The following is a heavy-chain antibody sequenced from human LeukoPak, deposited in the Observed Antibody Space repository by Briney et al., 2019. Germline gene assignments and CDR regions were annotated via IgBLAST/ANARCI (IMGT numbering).Heavy chain of an antibody. CDR2: ISGSGGST. CDR3: AKDRPFYYDSSGYYPPGVG. J-gene: IGHJ4*02. CDR1: GFTFSSYA. Sequence: GGSLRLSGAASGFTFSSYAMSWVRQAPGKGLEWVSAISGSGGSTYYADSVKGRFTISRDNSKNTLYLQMNSLRAEDTAVYYCAKDRPFYYDSSGYYPPGVGWGQGTLVTVSS. V-gene: IGHV3-23*01. D-gene: IGHD3-22*01.